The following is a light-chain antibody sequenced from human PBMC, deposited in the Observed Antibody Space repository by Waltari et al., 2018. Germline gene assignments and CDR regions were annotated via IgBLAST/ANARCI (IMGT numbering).Light chain of an antibody. CDR3: QHYHSLPYT. CDR1: QDITTS. CDR2: DAS. Sequence: DIQLTQAPSSLSAAVGDRVTITCQATQDITTSLSWFQQKPGTAPQLLIYDASSLQAGVPSRFSGTGSGTAFSFTITSLQPEDSATYYCQHYHSLPYTFGRGTKLQIK. V-gene: IGKV1-33*01. J-gene: IGKJ2*01.